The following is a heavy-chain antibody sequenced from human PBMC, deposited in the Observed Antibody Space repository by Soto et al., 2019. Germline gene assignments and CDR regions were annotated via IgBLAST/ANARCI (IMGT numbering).Heavy chain of an antibody. D-gene: IGHD5-18*01. CDR2: INHSGST. CDR3: ARTDTAMVTGPNYYYYYMDV. J-gene: IGHJ6*03. V-gene: IGHV4-34*01. CDR1: GGSFSGYY. Sequence: PSETLSLTCAVYGGSFSGYYWSWIRQPPGKGLEWIGEINHSGSTNYNPSLKSRVTISVDKSKNQFSLKLSSVTAADTAVYYCARTDTAMVTGPNYYYYYMDVWGKGTTVTVSS.